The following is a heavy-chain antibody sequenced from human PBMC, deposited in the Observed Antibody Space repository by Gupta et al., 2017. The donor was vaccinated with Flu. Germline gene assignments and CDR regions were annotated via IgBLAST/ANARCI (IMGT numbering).Heavy chain of an antibody. V-gene: IGHV3-23*01. CDR1: GFPFNNYA. Sequence: EVQLLESGGNLAQPGGSLRLSCAASGFPFNNYAMTWVRQAPGKGLGWVSSIISGGSTYSADSVKGRFTISRENSKNTLFLQMNSLRAEDTAVYYCAKHSYDFLYNWFDPWGQGTLVTVSS. CDR2: IISGGST. J-gene: IGHJ5*02. D-gene: IGHD3-3*01. CDR3: AKHSYDFLYNWFDP.